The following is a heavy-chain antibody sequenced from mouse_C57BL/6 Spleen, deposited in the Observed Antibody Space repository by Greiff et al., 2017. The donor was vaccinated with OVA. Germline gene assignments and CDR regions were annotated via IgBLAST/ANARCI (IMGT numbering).Heavy chain of an antibody. CDR1: GYAFSSSW. CDR3: AKEEYAGWYFDV. D-gene: IGHD5-1*01. CDR2: IYPGDGDT. V-gene: IGHV1-82*01. Sequence: VKLQESGPELVKPGASVKISCKASGYAFSSSWMNWVKQRPGKGLEWIGRIYPGDGDTNYNGKFKGKATLTADKSSSTAYMQLSSLTSEDSAVYYCAKEEYAGWYFDVWGTETTDTVSS. J-gene: IGHJ1*03.